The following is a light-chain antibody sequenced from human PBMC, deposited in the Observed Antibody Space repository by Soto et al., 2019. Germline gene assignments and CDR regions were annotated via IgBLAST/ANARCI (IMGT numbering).Light chain of an antibody. CDR1: QSISSW. J-gene: IGKJ1*01. CDR2: DAS. Sequence: DIQMTQSPSTLSPSVGDRVTITCRASQSISSWLAWYQQKPGKAPKXLIYDASSLESGVPSRFSGSGSGTEFTLTISSLQPDDFATYYCQQYNSYSQTFGQGTKVDIK. V-gene: IGKV1-5*01. CDR3: QQYNSYSQT.